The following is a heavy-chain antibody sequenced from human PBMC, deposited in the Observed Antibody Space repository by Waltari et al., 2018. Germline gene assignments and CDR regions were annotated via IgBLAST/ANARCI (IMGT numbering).Heavy chain of an antibody. J-gene: IGHJ6*02. V-gene: IGHV3-9*01. Sequence: EVQLVESGGGLVQPGRSLRLSCAASGFKFDDYAMHWVRQAPGKGRGWVSGINGNTYSIAYADSVKGRFTISRDNAKNSLYLQMNSLRVEDTALYFCARDKGVWEGDTQYFGMDVWGQGTTVTVSS. CDR1: GFKFDDYA. CDR2: INGNTYSI. D-gene: IGHD1-26*01. CDR3: ARDKGVWEGDTQYFGMDV.